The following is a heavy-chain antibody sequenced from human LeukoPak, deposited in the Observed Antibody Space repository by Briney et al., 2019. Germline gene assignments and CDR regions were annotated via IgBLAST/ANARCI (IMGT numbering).Heavy chain of an antibody. CDR2: ISSSGSTI. Sequence: PGGSLRLSCAASGFTFSSYEMNWVRQAPGKGLEWVSYISSSGSTIYYADSVKGRFTISRDNAKNSLYLQMNSLRAEDTAVYYCARDLGYCSGGSCYRRFDPWGQGTLVTVSP. CDR3: ARDLGYCSGGSCYRRFDP. J-gene: IGHJ5*02. CDR1: GFTFSSYE. V-gene: IGHV3-48*03. D-gene: IGHD2-15*01.